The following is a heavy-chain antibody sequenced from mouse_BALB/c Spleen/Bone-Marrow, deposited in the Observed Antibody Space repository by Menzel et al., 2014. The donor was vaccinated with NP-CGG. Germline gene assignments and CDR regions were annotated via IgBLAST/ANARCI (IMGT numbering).Heavy chain of an antibody. D-gene: IGHD2-4*01. CDR1: GYTFTGYV. J-gene: IGHJ4*01. CDR2: INPYNDGT. Sequence: EVQLQESGPELVKPGASVKMSCKASGYTFTGYVMHWVKQKPGQGLEWIGYINPYNDGTKYNEKFKGKATLTSGKSSSTAYMELSSLTSEDSAVYYCAREGGLRRGDYYTMDYWGQGTSVTVSS. V-gene: IGHV1-14*01. CDR3: AREGGLRRGDYYTMDY.